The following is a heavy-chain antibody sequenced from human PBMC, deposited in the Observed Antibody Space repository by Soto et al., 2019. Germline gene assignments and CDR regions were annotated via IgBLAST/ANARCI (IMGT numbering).Heavy chain of an antibody. J-gene: IGHJ5*02. CDR3: ARGQRFSDWFDP. D-gene: IGHD3-3*01. CDR1: GGSMSSYY. Sequence: LSLTCTVSGGSMSSYYWTWIRQPAGKGLEWIGRVYSSGGTHYSPSLKSRVIIPLDTSKNQFSLRLLSVTDADTAVYFCARGQRFSDWFDPWGQGTLVTVSS. CDR2: VYSSGGT. V-gene: IGHV4-4*07.